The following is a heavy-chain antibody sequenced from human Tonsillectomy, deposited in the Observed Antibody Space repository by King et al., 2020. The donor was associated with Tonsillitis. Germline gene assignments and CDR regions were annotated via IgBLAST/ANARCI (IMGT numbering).Heavy chain of an antibody. V-gene: IGHV3-7*01. J-gene: IGHJ4*02. CDR1: GFSFRSHW. D-gene: IGHD6-6*01. CDR3: ARDRWSSSSRTFDY. CDR2: IKHDGSET. Sequence: QLVQSGGGLVQPGGSLRLSCAASGFSFRSHWMTWVRQAPGKGLEWVANIKHDGSETYYVDSVKGRFTISRDNAENSLYLQMNSLRAEDTAVYYCARDRWSSSSRTFDYWGQGTLVTVSS.